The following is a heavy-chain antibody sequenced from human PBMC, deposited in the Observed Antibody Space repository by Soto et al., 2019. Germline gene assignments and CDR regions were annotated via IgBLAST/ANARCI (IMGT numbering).Heavy chain of an antibody. CDR2: IDPSDSYN. CDR3: AGPIAVAGTSAFDI. V-gene: IGHV5-10-1*01. J-gene: IGHJ3*02. Sequence: GESLKISCKGSGYSFTSYWISWVRQMPGKGLEWMGRIDPSDSYNNYSPSFQGHVTISADKSISTAYLQWSSLKASDTAMYYCAGPIAVAGTSAFDIWGQGTMVTVSS. CDR1: GYSFTSYW. D-gene: IGHD6-19*01.